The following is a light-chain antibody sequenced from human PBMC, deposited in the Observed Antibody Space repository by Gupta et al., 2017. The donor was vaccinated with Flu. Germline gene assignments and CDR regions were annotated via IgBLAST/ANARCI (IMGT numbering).Light chain of an antibody. CDR3: GTWDSSLSAWV. V-gene: IGLV1-51*02. CDR2: ENN. Sequence: KLTISCSGSSSNIWNNYVSWYQQLPGTAPELLIYENNKRPSGIPDRFSGSKSDTSATLGITGLQTGDEADYYCGTWDSSLSAWVFGGGTKLTVL. J-gene: IGLJ3*02. CDR1: SSNIWNNY.